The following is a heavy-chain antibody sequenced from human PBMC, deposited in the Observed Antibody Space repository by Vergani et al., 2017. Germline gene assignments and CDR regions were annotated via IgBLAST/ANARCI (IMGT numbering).Heavy chain of an antibody. CDR2: INPSGGST. V-gene: IGHV1-46*01. CDR3: ARDREQWLVKNWFDP. D-gene: IGHD6-19*01. J-gene: IGHJ5*02. Sequence: QVQLVQSGAEVKKPGASVKVSCRASGYTFTSYYMHWVRQAPGQGLEWMGIINPSGGSTSYAQKLQGRVTMTRDTSTSTVYMELSSLRAEDTAVYYCARDREQWLVKNWFDPWGQGTLVTVSS. CDR1: GYTFTSYY.